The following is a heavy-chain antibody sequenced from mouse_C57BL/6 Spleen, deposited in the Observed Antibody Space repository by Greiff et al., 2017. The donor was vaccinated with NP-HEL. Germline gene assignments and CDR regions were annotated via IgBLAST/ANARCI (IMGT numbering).Heavy chain of an antibody. CDR2: IDPETGGT. CDR3: TRDYYVSSSPLDY. CDR1: GYTFTDYD. V-gene: IGHV1-15*01. J-gene: IGHJ2*01. Sequence: VKLMESGAELVRPGASVTLSCKASGYTFTDYDMHWVKQTPVHGLEWIGAIDPETGGTAYNQKVKGKAILTADKSSSTAYIELRNLTSEYSAVYYCTRDYYVSSSPLDYWGRGTTLTVSS. D-gene: IGHD1-1*01.